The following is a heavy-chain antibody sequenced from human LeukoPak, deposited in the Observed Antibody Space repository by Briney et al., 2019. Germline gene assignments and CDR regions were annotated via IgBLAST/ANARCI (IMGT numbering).Heavy chain of an antibody. CDR3: ARGPTNLDY. J-gene: IGHJ4*02. CDR1: GGSFSGYY. V-gene: IGHV4-34*01. D-gene: IGHD2-2*01. CDR2: INHSGST. Sequence: SETLSLTCAVYGGSFSGYYWSWIRQPPGKGLEWIGEINHSGSTNYNPSLKSRVTISVDTSKNQFSLKLSSVTAADTAVYYCARGPTNLDYWGQGTLVTVSS.